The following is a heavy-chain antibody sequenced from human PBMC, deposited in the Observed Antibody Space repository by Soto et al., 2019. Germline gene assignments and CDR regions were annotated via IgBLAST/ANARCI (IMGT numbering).Heavy chain of an antibody. Sequence: PSETLSLTCTVSGGSISSSSNYWGWIRQPPGKGLEWIGSIYYSGSTYYNPSLKSRVTISVDTSKNQFSLNLNSVTAADTAVYYCAHEMEWMLQLLDPWGQGTLVTVSS. CDR2: IYYSGST. CDR1: GGSISSSSNY. CDR3: AHEMEWMLQLLDP. D-gene: IGHD3-3*01. V-gene: IGHV4-39*01. J-gene: IGHJ5*02.